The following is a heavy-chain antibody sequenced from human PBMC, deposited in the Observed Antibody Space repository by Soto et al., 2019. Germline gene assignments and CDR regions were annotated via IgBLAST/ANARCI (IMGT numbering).Heavy chain of an antibody. Sequence: QVQLVQSGAEVKKPGSSVKLSCKASGYNFIAYYIYWVRQAPGQGPEWMGMINPSSGATNYAQKFQGRVTVTRDTSTSTAYLELSSLRSEDAAVYYCARVIPGAEAWFHPWGQGTLVTVSS. V-gene: IGHV1-46*01. CDR3: ARVIPGAEAWFHP. D-gene: IGHD2-2*01. J-gene: IGHJ5*02. CDR2: INPSSGAT. CDR1: GYNFIAYY.